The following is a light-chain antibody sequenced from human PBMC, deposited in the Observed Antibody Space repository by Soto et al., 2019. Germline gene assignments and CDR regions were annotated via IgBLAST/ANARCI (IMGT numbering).Light chain of an antibody. CDR3: CSSAPESTYV. J-gene: IGLJ1*01. V-gene: IGLV2-23*01. CDR2: EGT. CDR1: SSDVGAYNS. Sequence: SALAQPASVSGSPGQSITISCTGTSSDVGAYNSVSWYQQHPHRAPQVIIYEGTQRPSGVSNRFSGSTSGNAASLTISALQADDEADYFCCSSAPESTYVFGTGTKVTVL.